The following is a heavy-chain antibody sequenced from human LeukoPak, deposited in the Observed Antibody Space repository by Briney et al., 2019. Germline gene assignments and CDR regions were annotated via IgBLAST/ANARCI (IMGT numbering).Heavy chain of an antibody. V-gene: IGHV3-30*18. CDR3: AKDRDPYSSGTWDP. CDR2: RSDDGSAQ. J-gene: IGHJ5*02. CDR1: GFTFNKYG. Sequence: GGSLRLSCIASGFTFNKYGMHWVRQAPGKGLEWVAVRSDDGSAQHYADSVRGRFTISRDNSKNTLSLQMNSLRPEDTAMYFCAKDRDPYSSGTWDPWGQGTLVIVSS. D-gene: IGHD3-22*01.